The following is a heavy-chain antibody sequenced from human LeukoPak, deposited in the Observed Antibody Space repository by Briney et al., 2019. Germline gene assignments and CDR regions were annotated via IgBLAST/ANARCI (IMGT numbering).Heavy chain of an antibody. CDR3: ARGYSSGLHFDY. V-gene: IGHV3-53*01. Sequence: GGSLRLSCAASGFTVSSNYMNWVRQAPGKGLEWISVIYGGGNIYYADSVKGRFTISRDNAKNTLYLQMNSLRAEDTAVYYCARGYSSGLHFDYWGQGTLVTVSS. J-gene: IGHJ4*02. CDR1: GFTVSSNY. CDR2: IYGGGNI. D-gene: IGHD6-19*01.